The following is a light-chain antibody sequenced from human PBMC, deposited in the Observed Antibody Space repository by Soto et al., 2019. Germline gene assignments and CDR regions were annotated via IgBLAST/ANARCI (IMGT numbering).Light chain of an antibody. J-gene: IGKJ4*01. Sequence: EIVMTQSPATRSVSPGERATLSCRASQSVGTKLAWYQQKPGQAPRLLFYGASNRATGIPARFGGSGSGTEFTLTITSLQSEDFAVYSCQQYDNWPPTFGGGTKVEIK. V-gene: IGKV3-15*01. CDR1: QSVGTK. CDR2: GAS. CDR3: QQYDNWPPT.